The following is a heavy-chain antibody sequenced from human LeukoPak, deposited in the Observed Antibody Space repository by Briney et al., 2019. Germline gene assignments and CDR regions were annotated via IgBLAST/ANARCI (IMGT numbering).Heavy chain of an antibody. CDR3: ARTTAISLAFDI. Sequence: PGGSLRLSCAASGFTFSSYAMSWVRQAPGKGLEWVSGISGYGGTTYHADSVEGRFTISRDNAKNSLYLQMNSLRAEDTAVYYCARTTAISLAFDIWGQGTMVTVSS. V-gene: IGHV3-23*01. CDR1: GFTFSSYA. D-gene: IGHD5-18*01. J-gene: IGHJ3*02. CDR2: ISGYGGTT.